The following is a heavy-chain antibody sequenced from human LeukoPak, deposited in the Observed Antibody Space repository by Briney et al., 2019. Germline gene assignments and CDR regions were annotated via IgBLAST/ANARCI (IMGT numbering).Heavy chain of an antibody. J-gene: IGHJ4*02. CDR1: GYSISSGYY. CDR2: IYHSGST. D-gene: IGHD6-19*01. Sequence: SETLSLTCAISGYSISSGYYWGWIRQPPGKGLEWIGSIYHSGSTYYNPSLKSRVTISLDTSENQFSLKLSSVTAADTAVYYCARDLYSSGWGYFDYWGQGTLVTVSS. V-gene: IGHV4-38-2*02. CDR3: ARDLYSSGWGYFDY.